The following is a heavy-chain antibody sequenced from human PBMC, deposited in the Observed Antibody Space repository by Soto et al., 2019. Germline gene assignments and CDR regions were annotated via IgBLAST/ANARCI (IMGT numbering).Heavy chain of an antibody. CDR3: ARDHLELRDCYYGMDV. Sequence: GASVKVSCKASGYTFTSYYMHWVRQAPGQGLEWMGIINPSGGSTSYAQKFQGRVTMTRDTSTSTVYMELSSLRSEDTAVYYCARDHLELRDCYYGMDVWGQGTTVTVSS. D-gene: IGHD1-7*01. J-gene: IGHJ6*02. CDR2: INPSGGST. V-gene: IGHV1-46*01. CDR1: GYTFTSYY.